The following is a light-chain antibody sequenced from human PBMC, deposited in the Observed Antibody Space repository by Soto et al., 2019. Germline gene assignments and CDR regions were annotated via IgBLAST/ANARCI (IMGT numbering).Light chain of an antibody. CDR1: SSDVGGYNY. CDR2: DVS. J-gene: IGLJ3*02. CDR3: GSDAGSDTWV. Sequence: QSALTQPRSVSGSPGPSVTISCTGTSSDVGGYNYVSWYQQHPGKAPKLMIYDVSKRPSGVPDRFSGSKSGNTASLTISGLQAEDEADYYCGSDAGSDTWVFGGGTQLTVL. V-gene: IGLV2-11*01.